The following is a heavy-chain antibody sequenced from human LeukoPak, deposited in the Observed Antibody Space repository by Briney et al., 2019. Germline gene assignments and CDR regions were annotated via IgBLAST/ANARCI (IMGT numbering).Heavy chain of an antibody. CDR2: ISYDGSNK. D-gene: IGHD1-26*01. V-gene: IGHV3-30-3*01. J-gene: IGHJ4*02. CDR3: AREGSQWELLDY. CDR1: GFTFCSYA. Sequence: PGRSLSLSCAASGFTFCSYAMHWVRQAPGKGLEWVAVISYDGSNKYYADSVKGRFTISRDNSKNTLYLQMNSLRAEDTAVYYCAREGSQWELLDYWGQGTLVTVSS.